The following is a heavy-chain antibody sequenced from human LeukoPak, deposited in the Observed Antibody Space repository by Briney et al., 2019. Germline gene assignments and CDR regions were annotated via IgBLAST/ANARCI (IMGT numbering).Heavy chain of an antibody. D-gene: IGHD2-15*01. CDR1: GYTFTSYA. V-gene: IGHV1-3*01. Sequence: GASVKVSCKASGYTFTSYAMHWVRQAPGQRLEWMGWINAGNGYTQYSQKFQGRVTITRDTSASTAYMELSSLRSEDTAVYYCARDSGEYYFDYWGQGTLSPSPQ. J-gene: IGHJ4*02. CDR2: INAGNGYT. CDR3: ARDSGEYYFDY.